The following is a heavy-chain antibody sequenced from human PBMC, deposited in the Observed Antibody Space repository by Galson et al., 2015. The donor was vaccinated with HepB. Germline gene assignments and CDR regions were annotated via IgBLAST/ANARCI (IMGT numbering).Heavy chain of an antibody. CDR3: ARGPPLFDP. J-gene: IGHJ5*02. CDR2: ISTSGSTT. CDR1: GFTLSDYS. V-gene: IGHV3-48*02. Sequence: SLRLSCAASGFTLSDYSMNWVRQAPGKGLEWVSYISTSGSTTSYTDSVKGRFTISRDNGENSLYLQMNSLRDEDTSVYYCARGPPLFDPWGQGTLVTVSS.